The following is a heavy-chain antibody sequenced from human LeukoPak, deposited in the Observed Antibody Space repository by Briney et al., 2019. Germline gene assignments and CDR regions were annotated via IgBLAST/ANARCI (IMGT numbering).Heavy chain of an antibody. D-gene: IGHD2-2*01. CDR1: GFTFSSYW. J-gene: IGHJ4*02. Sequence: GGSLRLSCAASGFTFSSYWMSWVRQAPGKGLEWVANIKQGGSEKYYVDSVKGRFTISRDNAKNSLYLQMNSLRAEDTALYYCAKYTAAMGSDYWGQGTLVTVSS. V-gene: IGHV3-7*03. CDR3: AKYTAAMGSDY. CDR2: IKQGGSEK.